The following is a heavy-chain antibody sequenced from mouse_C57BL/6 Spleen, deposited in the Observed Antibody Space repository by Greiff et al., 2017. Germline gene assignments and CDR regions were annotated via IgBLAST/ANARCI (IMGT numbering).Heavy chain of an antibody. CDR3: TREGLRHYAMDY. D-gene: IGHD2-4*01. V-gene: IGHV5-9-1*02. J-gene: IGHJ4*01. CDR1: GFTFSSYA. Sequence: EVMLVESGEGLVKPGGSLKLSCAASGFTFSSYAMSWVRQTPEKRLEWVAYISSGGDYIYYADTVKGRFTISRDNARNTLYLQMSSLKSEDTAMYYCTREGLRHYAMDYWGQGTSVTVSS. CDR2: ISSGGDYI.